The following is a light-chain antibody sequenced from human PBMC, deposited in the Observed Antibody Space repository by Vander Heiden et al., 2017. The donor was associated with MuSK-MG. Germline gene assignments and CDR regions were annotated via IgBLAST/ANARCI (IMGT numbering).Light chain of an antibody. CDR3: QQDNSYPIT. J-gene: IGKJ5*01. CDR1: QSISKW. CDR2: DAS. Sequence: DIQMTQSPSTLSASVGDRVTITCRASQSISKWLVWYQQKPGKAPKVLIYDASSLKSGVPSRFSGSGSGTEFTLTISSLQPDDFATYYCQQDNSYPITFGQGTLLEIK. V-gene: IGKV1-5*01.